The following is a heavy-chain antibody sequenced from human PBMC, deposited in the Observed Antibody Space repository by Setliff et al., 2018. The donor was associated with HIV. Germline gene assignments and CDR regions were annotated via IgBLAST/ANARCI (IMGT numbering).Heavy chain of an antibody. CDR1: GGSISTYH. Sequence: SETLSLTCSVSGGSISTYHWSWIRQPPGKGLEWIGYICKSGSTNYSPSLKSRVTISPGTSKNQFSLKLSSVTAADTAVYYCARGRHCMDGRCYPHYYYYYHYMDVWAKGTTVTVSS. D-gene: IGHD2-15*01. CDR2: ICKSGST. J-gene: IGHJ6*03. CDR3: ARGRHCMDGRCYPHYYYYYHYMDV. V-gene: IGHV4-59*12.